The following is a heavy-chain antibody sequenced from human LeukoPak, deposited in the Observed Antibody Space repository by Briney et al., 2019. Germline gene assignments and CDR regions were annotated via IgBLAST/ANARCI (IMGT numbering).Heavy chain of an antibody. V-gene: IGHV3-21*01. D-gene: IGHD5-18*01. CDR3: ASETKRGYSYGSPTDAFDI. Sequence: PGGSLRLSCAASGFTFSSYSMNWVRQAPGKGLEWVSSISSSSSYIYYADSVKGRFTISRHNAKNSLYLQMNSLRAEDTAVYYCASETKRGYSYGSPTDAFDIWGQGTMVTVSS. CDR1: GFTFSSYS. J-gene: IGHJ3*02. CDR2: ISSSSSYI.